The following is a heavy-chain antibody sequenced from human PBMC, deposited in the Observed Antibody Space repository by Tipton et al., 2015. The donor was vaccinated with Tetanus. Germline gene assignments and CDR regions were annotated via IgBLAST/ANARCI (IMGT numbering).Heavy chain of an antibody. CDR2: IHSSGST. CDR3: ARDIEEVGATKYFDY. CDR1: GGSISSYY. V-gene: IGHV4-59*01. J-gene: IGHJ4*02. Sequence: TLSLTCTVSGGSISSYYWSWIRQPPGKGPEWIGQIHSSGSTNYIPSLKSRVTISLDTSKNQFSLRLTSVTAADTAVYYCARDIEEVGATKYFDYWGQGTLGTVSS. D-gene: IGHD1-26*01.